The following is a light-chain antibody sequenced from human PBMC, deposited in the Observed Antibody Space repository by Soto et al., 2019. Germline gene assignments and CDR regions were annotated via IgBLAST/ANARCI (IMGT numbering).Light chain of an antibody. J-gene: IGLJ2*01. CDR2: EVS. Sequence: QSALAQPPSASGSPGQSVTITCTGTNSDVGTYNYVSWYQHHPGKAPKFMIYEVSKRPLGVPDRFSGSKSGNTASLTVSGLQAEDEADYYCSSYAGRNTLVFGGGTKLTVL. V-gene: IGLV2-8*01. CDR3: SSYAGRNTLV. CDR1: NSDVGTYNY.